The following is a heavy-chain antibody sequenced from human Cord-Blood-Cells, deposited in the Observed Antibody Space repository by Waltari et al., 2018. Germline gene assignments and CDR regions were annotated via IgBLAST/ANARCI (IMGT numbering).Heavy chain of an antibody. V-gene: IGHV3-7*01. D-gene: IGHD3-10*01. Sequence: EVQLVESGGGLVQHGGSLRLSCAASGFPFSRSCMPWVRPAPGKGLEWVANVKQDGSWKYYVDSVKGRFTISRDNAKNSLYLQMNSLRAEDTAVYYCARRPMEGAFDIWGQGTMVTVSS. CDR3: ARRPMEGAFDI. CDR2: VKQDGSWK. CDR1: GFPFSRSC. J-gene: IGHJ3*02.